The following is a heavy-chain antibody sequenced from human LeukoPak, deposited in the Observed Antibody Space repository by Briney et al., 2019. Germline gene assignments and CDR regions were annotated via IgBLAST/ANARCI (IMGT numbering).Heavy chain of an antibody. V-gene: IGHV3-21*01. CDR2: ISSGSSYI. D-gene: IGHD5-12*01. Sequence: PGGSLRLSCAASGFTFSSYSMNWVRQAPGKGLEWVSSISSGSSYIYYADSVKGRFTISRDNAKNSLYLQMNSLRAEDTAVYYCAREGGGYVAPFDYWGQGTLVTVSS. CDR1: GFTFSSYS. CDR3: AREGGGYVAPFDY. J-gene: IGHJ4*02.